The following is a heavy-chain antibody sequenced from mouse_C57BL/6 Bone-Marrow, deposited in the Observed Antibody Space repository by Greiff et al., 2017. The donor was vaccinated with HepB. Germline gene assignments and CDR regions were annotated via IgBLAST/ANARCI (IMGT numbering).Heavy chain of an antibody. CDR1: GFSFTSYG. J-gene: IGHJ1*03. V-gene: IGHV2-5*01. D-gene: IGHD2-1*01. Sequence: QVQLQQSGPGLVQPSQSLSITCTVSGFSFTSYGVHWVRQSPGKGLEWLGVIWRGGSTDYNAAFMSRLSITKDNSKSQVFFKMNSLQADDTAIYYCAEKKKIFYGSYDWYFDVWGTGTTVTVSS. CDR3: AEKKKIFYGSYDWYFDV. CDR2: IWRGGST.